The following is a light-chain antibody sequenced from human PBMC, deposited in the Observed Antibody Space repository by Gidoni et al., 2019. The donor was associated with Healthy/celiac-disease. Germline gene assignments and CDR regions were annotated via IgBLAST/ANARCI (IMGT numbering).Light chain of an antibody. CDR3: QQSYSTPQT. CDR2: AAS. Sequence: DIQMTQPPSSLSASVGDRATITCRASQSISSYLNWYQQKPGKAPKLLIYAASSLQSGVPSRFSGSGSGTDFTLTISSLQPEDFATYYCQQSYSTPQTFGQGTKVKIK. J-gene: IGKJ1*01. CDR1: QSISSY. V-gene: IGKV1-39*01.